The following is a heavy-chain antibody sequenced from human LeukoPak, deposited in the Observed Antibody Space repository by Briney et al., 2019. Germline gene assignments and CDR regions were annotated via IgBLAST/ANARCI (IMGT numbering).Heavy chain of an antibody. CDR3: TRDPEALDY. Sequence: GGSLRLSCAAPGFTFSSYSMNWVRQAPGKGLEWVSYISSSSTIIYYADSVKGRFTISRDNANNSLYLQLSSLRAEDTAVYYCTRDPEALDYWGQGTLVTVSS. CDR2: ISSSSTII. CDR1: GFTFSSYS. V-gene: IGHV3-48*04. J-gene: IGHJ4*02.